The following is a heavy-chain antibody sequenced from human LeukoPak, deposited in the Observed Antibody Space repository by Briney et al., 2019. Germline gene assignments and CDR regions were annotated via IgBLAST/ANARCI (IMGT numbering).Heavy chain of an antibody. CDR3: ARQDGCSSTSCYVSY. J-gene: IGHJ4*02. CDR2: IYYSGST. D-gene: IGHD2-2*01. V-gene: IGHV4-59*08. Sequence: SETLSLTCTVSGGSISSYYWSWIRQPPGKGLEWIGYIYYSGSTYYNPSLKSRVTISVDTSKNQFSLKLSSVTAADTAVYYCARQDGCSSTSCYVSYWGQGTLVTVSS. CDR1: GGSISSYY.